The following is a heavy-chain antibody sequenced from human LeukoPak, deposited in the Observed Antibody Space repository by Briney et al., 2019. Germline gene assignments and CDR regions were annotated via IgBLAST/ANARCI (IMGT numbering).Heavy chain of an antibody. V-gene: IGHV3-23*01. J-gene: IGHJ4*02. Sequence: GGSLRLSCAASGFTFSTFAMIWVRQPPGKGLEWVSSIFPSSDEIHYADSVRGRFTISRDNSKSTLSLQMNSLRAEDTAIYYCTTYRQVLLPFESWGQGTLVTVSS. CDR2: IFPSSDEI. CDR1: GFTFSTFA. D-gene: IGHD2-8*02. CDR3: TTYRQVLLPFES.